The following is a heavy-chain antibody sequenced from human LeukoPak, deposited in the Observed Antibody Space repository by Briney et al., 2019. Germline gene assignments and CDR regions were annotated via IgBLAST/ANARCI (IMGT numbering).Heavy chain of an antibody. CDR2: IYYSGST. J-gene: IGHJ4*02. Sequence: PSQTLSLTCTVSGGSISSGDYYWSWIRQPPGKGLEWIGYIYYSGSTYYNPSLKSRVTISVDTSKNQFSLKLSSVTAADTAVYYCARALHPDTGYFDYWGQGTLVTVSS. CDR1: GGSISSGDYY. V-gene: IGHV4-30-4*08. CDR3: ARALHPDTGYFDY. D-gene: IGHD1-1*01.